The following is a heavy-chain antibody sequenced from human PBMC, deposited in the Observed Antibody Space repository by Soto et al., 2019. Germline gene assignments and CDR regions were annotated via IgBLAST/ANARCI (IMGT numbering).Heavy chain of an antibody. CDR1: GFTFSSYS. J-gene: IGHJ4*02. V-gene: IGHV3-48*01. CDR3: ARDVEVDSSSSGGYYFDY. Sequence: GGSLRLSCAASGFTFSSYSMNWVRQAPGKGLEWVSYISSSSSTIYYADSVKGRFTISRDNAKNSLYLQMNSLRAEDTAVYYCARDVEVDSSSSGGYYFDYWGQGTLVTVSS. D-gene: IGHD6-6*01. CDR2: ISSSSSTI.